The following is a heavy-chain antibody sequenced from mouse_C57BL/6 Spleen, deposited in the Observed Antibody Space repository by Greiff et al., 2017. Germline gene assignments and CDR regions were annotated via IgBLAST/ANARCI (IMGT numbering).Heavy chain of an antibody. D-gene: IGHD2-4*01. CDR2: ISSGGDYI. Sequence: EVQLMESGEGLVKPGGSLKLSCAASGFTFSSYAMSWVRQTPEKRLEWVAYISSGGDYIYYADTVKGRFTISRDNARNTLYLQMSSLKSEDTAMYYCTRESYDYDGDAVAYWGQGTLVTVSA. V-gene: IGHV5-9-1*02. CDR3: TRESYDYDGDAVAY. J-gene: IGHJ3*01. CDR1: GFTFSSYA.